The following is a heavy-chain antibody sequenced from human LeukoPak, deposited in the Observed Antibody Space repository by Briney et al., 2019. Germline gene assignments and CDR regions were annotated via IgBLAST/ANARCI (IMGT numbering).Heavy chain of an antibody. V-gene: IGHV3-7*05. Sequence: PGGSLRLSCAASGFTFSSSSMSWVRQTPGKGLECVANIKQDESQKYYVDSVKGRSTISRDNAKNSLYLQMNSLRAEDTAVYYCARGIMSLDYWGQGTLVTVSS. CDR1: GFTFSSSS. CDR3: ARGIMSLDY. D-gene: IGHD3-16*01. CDR2: IKQDESQK. J-gene: IGHJ4*02.